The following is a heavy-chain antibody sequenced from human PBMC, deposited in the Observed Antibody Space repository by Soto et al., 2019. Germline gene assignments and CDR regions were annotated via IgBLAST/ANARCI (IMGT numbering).Heavy chain of an antibody. CDR1: GFTFSSYG. V-gene: IGHV3-30*18. Sequence: GGSLRLSCAASGFTFSSYGMHWVRQAPGKGLEWVAVISYDGSNKYYADSVKGRFTISRDNSKNTLYLQMNSLRAEDTAVYYCAKEPHSNQPDHYYYMDVWGKGTTVTVSS. CDR2: ISYDGSNK. D-gene: IGHD4-4*01. CDR3: AKEPHSNQPDHYYYMDV. J-gene: IGHJ6*03.